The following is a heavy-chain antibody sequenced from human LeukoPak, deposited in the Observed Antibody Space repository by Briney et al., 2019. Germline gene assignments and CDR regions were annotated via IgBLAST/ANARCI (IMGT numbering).Heavy chain of an antibody. D-gene: IGHD5-18*01. Sequence: PSETLSLTCALSLASINTHYWRWIRQPPGKGREWIGYMLDTVTTKDNPSLKSRLTLSADTSKNHFSLRLTSVTAADTAVYYCATIKRGNIFGYFDFWGQGIPVTASS. J-gene: IGHJ4*02. V-gene: IGHV4-59*11. CDR1: LASINTHY. CDR3: ATIKRGNIFGYFDF. CDR2: MLDTVTT.